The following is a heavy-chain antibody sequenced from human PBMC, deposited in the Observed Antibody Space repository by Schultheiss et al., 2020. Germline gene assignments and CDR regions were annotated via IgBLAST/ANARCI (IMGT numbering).Heavy chain of an antibody. D-gene: IGHD3-22*01. CDR1: GFTFSSYA. J-gene: IGHJ4*02. CDR2: IKSKTDGGTT. CDR3: TTADYYDSSGYYLNDY. Sequence: GGSLRLSCAASGFTFSSYAMHWVRQAPGKGLEWVGRIKSKTDGGTTDYAAPVKGRFTISRDDSKNTLYLQMNSLKTEDTAVYYCTTADYYDSSGYYLNDYWGQGTLVTVYS. V-gene: IGHV3-15*01.